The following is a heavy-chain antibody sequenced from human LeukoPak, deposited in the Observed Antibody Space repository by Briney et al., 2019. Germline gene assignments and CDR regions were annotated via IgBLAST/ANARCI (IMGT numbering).Heavy chain of an antibody. CDR2: INNDGSST. V-gene: IGHV3-74*01. Sequence: PGGSLRLSCAASGFTFSAYWMHWVRQVPGKGLEWVSRINNDGSSTTYADSVKGRFTISRDNAKNSVYLQMNSLRAEDTAVYYCARERLSGYYDDAFDIWGPGTMVTVSS. CDR3: ARERLSGYYDDAFDI. D-gene: IGHD3-22*01. J-gene: IGHJ3*02. CDR1: GFTFSAYW.